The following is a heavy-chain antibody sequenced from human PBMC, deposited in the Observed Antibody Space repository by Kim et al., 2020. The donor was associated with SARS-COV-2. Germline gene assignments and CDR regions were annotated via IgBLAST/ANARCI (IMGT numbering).Heavy chain of an antibody. D-gene: IGHD1-26*01. CDR2: ISGSGADT. CDR1: GFTFSSYA. CDR3: AKSLIVGATIRGLDY. J-gene: IGHJ4*02. V-gene: IGHV3-23*01. Sequence: GGSLRLSCATSGFTFSSYAMTWVRQGPGKGLEWVSAISGSGADTYYADSVKGRFIISRDNSKSTLYLQMNSLRAGDTALYYCAKSLIVGATIRGLDYWGQGTPVTVSS.